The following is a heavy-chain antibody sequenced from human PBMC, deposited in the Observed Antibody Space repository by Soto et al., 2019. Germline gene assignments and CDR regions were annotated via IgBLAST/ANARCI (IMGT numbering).Heavy chain of an antibody. CDR2: ISGSGGGS. CDR1: GFTFSSYA. D-gene: IGHD3-22*01. V-gene: IGHV3-23*01. J-gene: IGHJ4*02. Sequence: GGSLRLSCAASGFTFSSYAMSWVRQAPEKGLEWVSGISGSGGGSYYADSVEGRFTISRDNSKNTLYLQMNSLRAEDTAIYYCAKDRSRSYGSGYPLGYFDYWGQGTLVTVPQ. CDR3: AKDRSRSYGSGYPLGYFDY.